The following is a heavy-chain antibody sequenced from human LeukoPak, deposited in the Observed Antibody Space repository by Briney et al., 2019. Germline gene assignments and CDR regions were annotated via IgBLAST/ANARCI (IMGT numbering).Heavy chain of an antibody. Sequence: GGSLRLSCAASGFTFSSYWMHWVRQVPGKGLIWVSRISPDGSSATYADSVKGRFTISRDNARNTMYLQMNSLGAEDTAIYYCARLGQQLGHWYFDLWGRGTLVTVSS. CDR3: ARLGQQLGHWYFDL. D-gene: IGHD6-13*01. CDR1: GFTFSSYW. J-gene: IGHJ2*01. CDR2: ISPDGSSA. V-gene: IGHV3-74*01.